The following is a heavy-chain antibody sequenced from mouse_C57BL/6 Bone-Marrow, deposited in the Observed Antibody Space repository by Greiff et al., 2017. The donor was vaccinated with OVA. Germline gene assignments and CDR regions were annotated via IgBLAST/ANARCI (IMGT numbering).Heavy chain of an antibody. Sequence: EVHLVESGGGLVQPGDSLSLSCAASGFTFPNYYMSWVRQPPGKALEWLAFIRNKPNGSTTEYSASVKGRFTISRDNAQSILYLQMNALSAEDSATYYGARYKGRVAVDYLDYWGQGTALTVSS. CDR3: ARYKGRVAVDYLDY. V-gene: IGHV7-3*01. CDR1: GFTFPNYY. CDR2: IRNKPNGSTT. D-gene: IGHD1-1*01. J-gene: IGHJ2*01.